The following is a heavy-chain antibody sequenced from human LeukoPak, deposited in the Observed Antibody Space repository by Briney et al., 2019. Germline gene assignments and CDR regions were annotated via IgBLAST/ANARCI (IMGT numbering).Heavy chain of an antibody. CDR1: GGSISSGGYY. CDR2: IYYSGSI. V-gene: IGHV4-31*03. D-gene: IGHD1-1*01. CDR3: ARRSGTEERGYFDY. Sequence: SETLSLTCTVSGGSISSGGYYWSWIRQHPGKGLEWIGYIYYSGSIYYNPSLKSRVTISVDTSKNQFSLKLSSVTAADTAVYYCARRSGTEERGYFDYWGQGTLVTVSS. J-gene: IGHJ4*02.